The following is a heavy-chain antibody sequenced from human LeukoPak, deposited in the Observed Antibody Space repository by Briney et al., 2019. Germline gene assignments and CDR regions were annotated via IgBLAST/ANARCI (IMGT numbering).Heavy chain of an antibody. CDR1: GFTSSSYE. CDR2: ISSSGSTI. CDR3: ARYGYGGGFDY. Sequence: PGGSLRLSCAASGFTSSSYEMNWVRQAPGKGLEWVSDISSSGSTIFYADSVEGRFTTSRDNAKNSLYLQVNSLRAEDTAVYYCARYGYGGGFDYWGEGTVVTVSS. D-gene: IGHD5-18*01. J-gene: IGHJ4*02. V-gene: IGHV3-48*03.